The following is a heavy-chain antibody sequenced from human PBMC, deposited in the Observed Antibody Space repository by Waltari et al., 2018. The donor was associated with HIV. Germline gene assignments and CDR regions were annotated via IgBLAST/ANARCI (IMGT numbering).Heavy chain of an antibody. CDR2: RSKDGNTK. D-gene: IGHD5-18*01. Sequence: QVQLAESGGGVVSPGKCLRTPCIAFAFSFTRPSIPWVRQAPGKCLWLVCLRSKDGNTKHYSDSVRGLFTLSRTPSHKTFHLQMSRLRAEDTAIYYCARSFQIVSETDVGYRYDYPLDAWGQGTLVTVSS. V-gene: IGHV3-30-3*01. CDR3: ARSFQIVSETDVGYRYDYPLDA. CDR1: AFSFTRPS. J-gene: IGHJ5*02.